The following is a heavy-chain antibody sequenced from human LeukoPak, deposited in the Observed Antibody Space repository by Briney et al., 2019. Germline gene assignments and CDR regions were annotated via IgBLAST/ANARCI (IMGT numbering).Heavy chain of an antibody. CDR3: ARVPTYDFWSGYSYYYYYYMDV. CDR2: IYYSGST. Sequence: SETLSLTCTVSGGSISSGDYYWSWIRQPPGKGLEWIGYIYYSGSTYYNPSLKSRVTISVDTSKNQFSLKLSSVTAADTAVYYCARVPTYDFWSGYSYYYYYYMDVWGKGTTVTVSS. CDR1: GGSISSGDYY. D-gene: IGHD3-3*01. V-gene: IGHV4-30-4*02. J-gene: IGHJ6*03.